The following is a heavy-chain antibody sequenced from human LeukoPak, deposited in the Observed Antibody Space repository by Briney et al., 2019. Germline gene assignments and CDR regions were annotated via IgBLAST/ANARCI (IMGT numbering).Heavy chain of an antibody. V-gene: IGHV4-30-2*01. Sequence: SQTLSLTCAVSGGSISSGGYSWSWIRQPPGKGLEWIGYIYHSGSTYYNPSPKSRVTISVDRSKNQFSLKLSSVTAADTAVYYCARGLAGNWFDPWGQGTLVTVSS. D-gene: IGHD3-3*02. CDR3: ARGLAGNWFDP. J-gene: IGHJ5*02. CDR2: IYHSGST. CDR1: GGSISSGGYS.